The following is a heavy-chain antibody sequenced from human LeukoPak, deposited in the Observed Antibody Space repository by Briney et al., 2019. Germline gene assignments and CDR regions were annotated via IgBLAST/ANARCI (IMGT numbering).Heavy chain of an antibody. D-gene: IGHD7-27*01. CDR3: ARDYVWGSSESDY. J-gene: IGHJ4*02. CDR1: GFTLSNYW. Sequence: GGSLRLSCAASGFTLSNYWMTWFRQTPGKGLEWVGNIKQDGSEKYYVDSVKGRFTISRDNAKNSLYLQMNSLRVEDTAIYYCARDYVWGSSESDYWGQGTLVTVSS. CDR2: IKQDGSEK. V-gene: IGHV3-7*01.